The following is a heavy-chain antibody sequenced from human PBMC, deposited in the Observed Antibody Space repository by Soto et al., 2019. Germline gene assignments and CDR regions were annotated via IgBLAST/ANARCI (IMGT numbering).Heavy chain of an antibody. CDR1: GGSFSDTY. Sequence: SETLSLTCAVYGGSFSDTYWNWFRQPPGKGLEWIGEINHNTNTIYNPSLTSRVTISVDTSKNHFSLKLTSVTAADTAVYYCARSVRLFSGSFDPWGQGTLIT. V-gene: IGHV4-34*01. D-gene: IGHD6-19*01. CDR3: ARSVRLFSGSFDP. CDR2: INHNTNT. J-gene: IGHJ5*02.